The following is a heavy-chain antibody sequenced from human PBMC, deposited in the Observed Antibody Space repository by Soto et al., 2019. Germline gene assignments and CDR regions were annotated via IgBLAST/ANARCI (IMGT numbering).Heavy chain of an antibody. D-gene: IGHD1-26*01. CDR2: IYHSGST. V-gene: IGHV4-4*02. CDR3: SRDISGSYHGGFDY. Sequence: QVQLQESGPGLVKPSGTLSLTCAVSGGSISSSNWWSWVRQPPGKGLEWIGEIYHSGSTNYNPSLKSRVTLSVDKSYHQLSLELSSVTAADTAVYYCSRDISGSYHGGFDYWGQGTLVTVSS. J-gene: IGHJ4*02. CDR1: GGSISSSNW.